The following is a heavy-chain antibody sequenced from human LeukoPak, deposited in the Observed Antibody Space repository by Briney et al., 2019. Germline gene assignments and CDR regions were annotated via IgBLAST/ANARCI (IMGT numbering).Heavy chain of an antibody. CDR2: IIPIFGTA. CDR1: GGTFSSYA. Sequence: SVKVSCKASGGTFSSYAISWVRQAPGQGLEWMGGIIPIFGTANYAQKFQGRVTITADESTSTAYMELSSLRSEDTAVYYCAREGPNSNWYADWFDPWGQGTLVTVSS. J-gene: IGHJ5*02. D-gene: IGHD6-13*01. V-gene: IGHV1-69*13. CDR3: AREGPNSNWYADWFDP.